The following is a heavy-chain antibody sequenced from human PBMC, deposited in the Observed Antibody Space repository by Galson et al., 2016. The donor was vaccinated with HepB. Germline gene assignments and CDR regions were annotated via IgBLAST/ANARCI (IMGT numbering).Heavy chain of an antibody. J-gene: IGHJ6*02. CDR1: GYSLTEVY. Sequence: SVKVSCKVSGYSLTEVYLHWVRQAPGGGLEWMGGFEPEAGETIIAQKFQGRVTVTEGPATDTAYLELSGLRFEDSAVYYCAAGPSLAATEYYYGMDVWGQGTTVTVSS. CDR3: AAGPSLAATEYYYGMDV. V-gene: IGHV1-24*01. CDR2: FEPEAGET. D-gene: IGHD6-13*01.